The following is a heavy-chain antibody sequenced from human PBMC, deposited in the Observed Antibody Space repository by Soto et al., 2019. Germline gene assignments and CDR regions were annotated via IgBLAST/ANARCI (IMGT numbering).Heavy chain of an antibody. CDR3: ARDKADRYCISPSCYSPLDY. Sequence: SCAASGFTFSSYALSWVRQAPGKGLEWVSAISGSGGSTYYADSVKGRFTISRDNSKNSLYLQMNSLRDEDTAVYYCARDKADRYCISPSCYSPLDYWGQGTLVTVSS. V-gene: IGHV3-23*01. CDR2: ISGSGGST. D-gene: IGHD2-2*02. J-gene: IGHJ4*02. CDR1: GFTFSSYA.